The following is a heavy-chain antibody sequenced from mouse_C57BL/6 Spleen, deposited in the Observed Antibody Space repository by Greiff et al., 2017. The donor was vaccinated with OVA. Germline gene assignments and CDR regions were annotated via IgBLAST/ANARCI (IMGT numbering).Heavy chain of an antibody. CDR1: GFSFTSYA. J-gene: IGHJ3*01. CDR3: ARSPLYCNCFAY. D-gene: IGHD2-3*01. Sequence: VNVVESGPGLVAPSQSLSITCTVSGFSFTSYAISWVRQPPGKGLEWLGVIWTGGGTNYNSALKSRLSISKDNSKSQVFLKMNSLQTDDTARYYRARSPLYCNCFAYWGQGTLVTVSA. V-gene: IGHV2-9-1*01. CDR2: IWTGGGT.